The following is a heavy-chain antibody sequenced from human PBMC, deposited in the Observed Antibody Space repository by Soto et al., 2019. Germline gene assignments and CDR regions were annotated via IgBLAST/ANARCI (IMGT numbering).Heavy chain of an antibody. J-gene: IGHJ5*02. CDR3: ARDQEYSTSGLYWFDL. V-gene: IGHV1-18*04. Sequence: VQLVQSGAEVKNPGASVKVSCKASGYTCTSYGITWVRQAPGQDLEWMGWISAYNGDTNYAQRLQGRVTMTKDTSTSTVYMELKSLKSDDTAVYYCARDQEYSTSGLYWFDLWGQGTLVTVSS. D-gene: IGHD6-6*01. CDR2: ISAYNGDT. CDR1: GYTCTSYG.